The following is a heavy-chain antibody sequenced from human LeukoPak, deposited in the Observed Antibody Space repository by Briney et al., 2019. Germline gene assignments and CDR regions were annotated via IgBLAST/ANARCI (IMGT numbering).Heavy chain of an antibody. J-gene: IGHJ3*02. Sequence: GGSRRLSCAASGFTFSGYAMSWVRQAPGKGLEWVSAISGSGGSTYYADSVKGRFTISRDNSKNTLSLQMNSLRAEDTAVYYCAKPRAAVGGGAFDIWGQGTMVTVSS. CDR3: AKPRAAVGGGAFDI. CDR1: GFTFSGYA. V-gene: IGHV3-23*01. CDR2: ISGSGGST. D-gene: IGHD6-13*01.